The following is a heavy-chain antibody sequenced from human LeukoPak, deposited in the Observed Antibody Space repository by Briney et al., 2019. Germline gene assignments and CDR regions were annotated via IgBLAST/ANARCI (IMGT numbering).Heavy chain of an antibody. V-gene: IGHV3-66*01. CDR2: IYSGGFT. CDR1: GFTVSSNY. CDR3: ARDRPGDAFDI. J-gene: IGHJ3*02. Sequence: GGSLRLSCAPSGFTVSSNYMSWVRQAPGKGLEWVSDIYSGGFTYYADSVKGRFTISRDNSKNTLFLQMNSLRAEDTAVYYCARDRPGDAFDIWGQGTMVTVSS.